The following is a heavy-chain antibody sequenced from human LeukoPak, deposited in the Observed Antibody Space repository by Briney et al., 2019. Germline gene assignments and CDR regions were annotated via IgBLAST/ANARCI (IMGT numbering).Heavy chain of an antibody. CDR1: GYTFTSYG. J-gene: IGHJ4*02. Sequence: ASVKVSCKASGYTFTSYGISWVRQAPGQGLEWMGWISAYNGNTNYAQKLQGRVTMTTDTSTSTAYMELRSPRSDDTAVYYCARAPTAYSGSYYIVYWGQGTLVTVSS. CDR3: ARAPTAYSGSYYIVY. D-gene: IGHD1-26*01. V-gene: IGHV1-18*01. CDR2: ISAYNGNT.